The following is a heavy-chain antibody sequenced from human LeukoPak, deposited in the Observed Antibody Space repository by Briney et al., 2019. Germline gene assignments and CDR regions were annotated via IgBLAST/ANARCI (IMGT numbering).Heavy chain of an antibody. J-gene: IGHJ4*02. CDR2: IYYSGST. V-gene: IGHV4-59*01. Sequence: SETLSLTCTVSGGSISSYYWSWIRQPPGKGLEWIGYIYYSGSTNYNPSLKSRVTISVDTSKNQFSLKLSSVTAADTAVYYCARAMGIYGSSWYDYWGQGTLVTVSS. D-gene: IGHD6-13*01. CDR3: ARAMGIYGSSWYDY. CDR1: GGSISSYY.